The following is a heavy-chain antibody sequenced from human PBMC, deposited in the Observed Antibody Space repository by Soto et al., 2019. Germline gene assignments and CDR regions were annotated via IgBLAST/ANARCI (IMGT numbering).Heavy chain of an antibody. Sequence: QVQLVESGGGLVKPGGSLRLSCAASGFTFSDFYMSWIRQAPGKGLEWISYISSGSTNIFYADSVKGRFNVSRDNAKNSEYLQMDSLRAGDTAVYYCARERNAAGSDYWGQGTLVTVSS. J-gene: IGHJ4*02. D-gene: IGHD1-1*01. CDR1: GFTFSDFY. CDR3: ARERNAAGSDY. V-gene: IGHV3-11*01. CDR2: ISSGSTNI.